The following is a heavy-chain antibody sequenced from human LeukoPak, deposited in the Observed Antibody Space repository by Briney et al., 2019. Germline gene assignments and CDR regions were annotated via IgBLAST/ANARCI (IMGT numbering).Heavy chain of an antibody. CDR3: ARGPLRPLHSFDI. CDR2: IYYSGST. J-gene: IGHJ3*02. Sequence: KPSETLSLTCTVSGGSISSHYWSWIRQPPGKGLEWIGYIYYSGSTNYNPSLKSRVTISVDTSKNQFSLKLSSVTAADTAVYYCARGPLRPLHSFDIWGQGTMVTVSS. D-gene: IGHD3-16*01. CDR1: GGSISSHY. V-gene: IGHV4-59*11.